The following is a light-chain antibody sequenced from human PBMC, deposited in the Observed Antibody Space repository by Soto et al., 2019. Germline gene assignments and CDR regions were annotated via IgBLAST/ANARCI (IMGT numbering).Light chain of an antibody. J-gene: IGKJ1*01. Sequence: DIQMTQSPSSLSASVGDRVIITCRASQGIDNYLAWYQQRPGKVPKLLIYAASTLQSGVPSRFSGSGSGTEFTLTISSLQPEDVASYYCQHYNSYSEAFGQGTKVELK. CDR1: QGIDNY. CDR3: QHYNSYSEA. CDR2: AAS. V-gene: IGKV1-27*01.